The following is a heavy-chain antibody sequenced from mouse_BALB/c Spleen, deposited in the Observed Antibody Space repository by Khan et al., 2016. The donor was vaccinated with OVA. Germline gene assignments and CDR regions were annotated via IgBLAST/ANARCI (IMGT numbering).Heavy chain of an antibody. CDR3: AHPSYDPLNSDC. D-gene: IGHD2-3*01. V-gene: IGHV14-3*02. Sequence: EVELVESGAELVKPGASVKLSCTTSGFTFKDTYMHWVKQRPDQGLEWIGRISPANGNTKYAPMYPGKAIIEADTASSTAYLQRRSPTSDDTAFYYWAHPSYDPLNSDCWGAGTTVTGSS. CDR2: ISPANGNT. J-gene: IGHJ1*01. CDR1: GFTFKDTY.